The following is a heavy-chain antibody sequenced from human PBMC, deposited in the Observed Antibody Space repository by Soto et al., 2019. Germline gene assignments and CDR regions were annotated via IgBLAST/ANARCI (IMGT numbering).Heavy chain of an antibody. V-gene: IGHV4-31*03. CDR1: GDSITSGGYY. J-gene: IGHJ5*02. CDR3: ARERVLRSGWFDP. CDR2: IYFTGSA. Sequence: QVQLRESGPGLVKPSQALSLVCSVSGDSITSGGYYWTWLRQRPGKGLEWIGYIYFTGSAYYNPSLQSRMTMSVDTSKNQFSLRLSSVTAADTAFYYCARERVLRSGWFDPWGQGTLVTVSS. D-gene: IGHD1-26*01.